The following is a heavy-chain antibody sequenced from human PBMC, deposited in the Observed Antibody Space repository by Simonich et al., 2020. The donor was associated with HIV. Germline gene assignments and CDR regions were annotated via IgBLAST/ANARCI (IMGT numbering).Heavy chain of an antibody. Sequence: QVQLQQWGAGLLKPSETLSLTCAVYGGSFSGYYWSWIRQPPGQGLEWIGEINNSGSTKYNPSLKSRVTISVDTSKNQFSLKLSSVTAADTAVYYCARRHPTTVTTPYFDYWGQGTLVTVSS. V-gene: IGHV4-34*01. J-gene: IGHJ4*02. CDR3: ARRHPTTVTTPYFDY. CDR1: GGSFSGYY. CDR2: INNSGST. D-gene: IGHD4-17*01.